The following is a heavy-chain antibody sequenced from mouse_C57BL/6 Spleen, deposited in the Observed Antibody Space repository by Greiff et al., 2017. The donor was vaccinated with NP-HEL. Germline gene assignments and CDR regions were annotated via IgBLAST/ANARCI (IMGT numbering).Heavy chain of an antibody. Sequence: EVKLVESGAELVRPGASVKLSCTASGFNIKDDYMHWVKQRPEQGLEWIGWIDPENGDTEYASKFQGKATITADTSSNTAYLQLSSLTSEDTAVYYCTSYTWYFDVWGTGTTVTVSS. D-gene: IGHD2-12*01. J-gene: IGHJ1*03. V-gene: IGHV14-4*01. CDR3: TSYTWYFDV. CDR1: GFNIKDDY. CDR2: IDPENGDT.